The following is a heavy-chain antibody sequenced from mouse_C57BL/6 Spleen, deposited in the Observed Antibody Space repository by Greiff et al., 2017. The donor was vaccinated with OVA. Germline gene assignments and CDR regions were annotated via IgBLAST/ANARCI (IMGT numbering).Heavy chain of an antibody. J-gene: IGHJ2*01. D-gene: IGHD1-1*01. CDR3: ARQEYGSSYGDYFGS. CDR2: ISGGGGNT. CDR1: GFTFSSYT. V-gene: IGHV5-9*01. Sequence: EVHLVESGGGLVKPGGSLKLSCAASGFTFSSYTMSWVRQTPEKRLEWVATISGGGGNTYYPASVKGRFTISSDNAKNTLYLQMSSLRSEDTALYYCARQEYGSSYGDYFGSWGQSTTLTVSS.